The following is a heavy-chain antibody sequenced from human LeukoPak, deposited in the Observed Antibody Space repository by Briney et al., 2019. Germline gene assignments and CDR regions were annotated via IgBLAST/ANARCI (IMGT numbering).Heavy chain of an antibody. J-gene: IGHJ5*02. CDR3: AKGGGGHGFRFGP. Sequence: GASVKVSCKASGYTFTGYYMHWVRQAPGQGLEWMGWINPNSGGTNYAQKFQGWVTMTRDTSISTAYMELSRLRSDDTAVYYCAKGGGGHGFRFGPWGQGTLVTVSS. CDR1: GYTFTGYY. D-gene: IGHD3-10*01. V-gene: IGHV1-2*04. CDR2: INPNSGGT.